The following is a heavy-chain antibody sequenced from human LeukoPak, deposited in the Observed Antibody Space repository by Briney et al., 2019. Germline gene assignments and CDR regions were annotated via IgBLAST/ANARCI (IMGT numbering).Heavy chain of an antibody. J-gene: IGHJ4*02. CDR2: ISTSSIYI. D-gene: IGHD5-24*01. CDR1: GFTFNTYT. V-gene: IGHV3-21*01. Sequence: PGGSLRLSCAASGFTFNTYTMNWVRQAPGKGLEWVSSISTSSIYIYYADSVRGRFTISRDNARNSLYLHMNSLRAEDTAVYYCATAEDGYNEGHSDYWGQGTLVTVSS. CDR3: ATAEDGYNEGHSDY.